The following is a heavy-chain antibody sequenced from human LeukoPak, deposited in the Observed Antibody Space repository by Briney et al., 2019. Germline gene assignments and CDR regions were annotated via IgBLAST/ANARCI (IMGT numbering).Heavy chain of an antibody. J-gene: IGHJ4*02. D-gene: IGHD3-16*01. CDR1: GFTFSNYA. CDR2: ISYDARNK. CDR3: AGFWGSHRLEY. V-gene: IGHV3-30*04. Sequence: GGSLRLSCVGSGFTFSNYAMHWVRQAPGKGLEWVTIISYDARNKYFADSVNGRFTVSRDNSKNTVYLQMNSLRVDDTAVYFCAGFWGSHRLEYWGQGTPDIVSS.